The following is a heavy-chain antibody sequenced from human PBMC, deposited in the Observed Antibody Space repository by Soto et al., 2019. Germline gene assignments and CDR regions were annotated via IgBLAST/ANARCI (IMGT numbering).Heavy chain of an antibody. Sequence: SQTPSLTCAISGDSVSSNSAAWNWIRQSPSRGLEWLGRTYYRSKWYNDYAVSVKSRITINPDTSKNQFSLPLNSVTPEDTAVNHCAGYNRNYGWMDPWGQGTRVTVSS. J-gene: IGHJ5*02. D-gene: IGHD1-7*01. CDR2: TYYRSKWYN. CDR3: AGYNRNYGWMDP. V-gene: IGHV6-1*01. CDR1: GDSVSSNSAA.